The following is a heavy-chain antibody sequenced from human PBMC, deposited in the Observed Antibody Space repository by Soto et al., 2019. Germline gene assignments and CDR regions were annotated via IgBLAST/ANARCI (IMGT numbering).Heavy chain of an antibody. V-gene: IGHV4-31*03. D-gene: IGHD1-20*01. J-gene: IGHJ4*02. CDR2: IYYSGST. CDR3: ARDGGNWHDFDY. CDR1: GGSISSGGYY. Sequence: QVQLQESGPGLVKPSQTLSLTCTVSGGSISSGGYYWSWIRQHPGKGLEWIGYIYYSGSTYYNPPLKSRVTISADTSKNQFSLKLSSVTAADTAVYYCARDGGNWHDFDYWGQGTLVTVSS.